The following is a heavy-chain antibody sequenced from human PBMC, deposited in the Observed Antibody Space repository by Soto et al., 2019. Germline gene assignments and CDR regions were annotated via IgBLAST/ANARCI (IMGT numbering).Heavy chain of an antibody. J-gene: IGHJ3*01. D-gene: IGHD6-6*01. V-gene: IGHV2-5*01. Sequence: QITVKGSGPTLVKPTQTLTLTCSLSGISLSTSGVGLGRIRQTPGNDLEWLALIYWNYDKHYTPSLKSSLTITEDASKNQAVLTMTDMDPVDTATYYCARGLATRPVFAFDVWGQGTVVTVAS. CDR2: IYWNYDK. CDR3: ARGLATRPVFAFDV. CDR1: GISLSTSGVG.